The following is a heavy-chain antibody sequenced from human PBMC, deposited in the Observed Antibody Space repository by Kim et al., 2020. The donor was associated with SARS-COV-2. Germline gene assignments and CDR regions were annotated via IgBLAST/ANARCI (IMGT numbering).Heavy chain of an antibody. CDR3: AREGVGAEGEYWFDP. Sequence: PSLRSRVTISVDTSKNQFSLKLSSVTAADTAVYYCAREGVGAEGEYWFDPWGQGTLVTVSS. D-gene: IGHD1-26*01. V-gene: IGHV4-39*07. J-gene: IGHJ5*02.